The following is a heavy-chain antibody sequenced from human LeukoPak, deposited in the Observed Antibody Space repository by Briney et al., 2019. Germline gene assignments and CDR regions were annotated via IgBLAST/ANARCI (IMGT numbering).Heavy chain of an antibody. Sequence: GRSLRLSCAASGFTFDDYAMHWVRQAPGKGLEWVSGISWNSGSIGYAESVKGRFTISRDNAKNSLYLQMNSLRAEDTALYYCAKFSDPGYFDYWGQGTLVTVSS. J-gene: IGHJ4*02. CDR2: ISWNSGSI. CDR1: GFTFDDYA. CDR3: AKFSDPGYFDY. V-gene: IGHV3-9*01.